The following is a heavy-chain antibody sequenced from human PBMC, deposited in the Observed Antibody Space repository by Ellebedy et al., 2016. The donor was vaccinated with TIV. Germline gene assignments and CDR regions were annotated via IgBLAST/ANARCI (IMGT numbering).Heavy chain of an antibody. CDR3: AKDRDSYDSALFDY. J-gene: IGHJ4*02. CDR1: GFTFSSYA. CDR2: ISGSGGST. Sequence: GESLKISCAASGFTFSSYAMSWVRQAPGKGLEWVSTISGSGGSTYYADSVKGRFTISRDNSKNTLYLQMRSLRAEDTAVYYCAKDRDSYDSALFDYWGQGTLVTVSS. V-gene: IGHV3-23*01. D-gene: IGHD3-22*01.